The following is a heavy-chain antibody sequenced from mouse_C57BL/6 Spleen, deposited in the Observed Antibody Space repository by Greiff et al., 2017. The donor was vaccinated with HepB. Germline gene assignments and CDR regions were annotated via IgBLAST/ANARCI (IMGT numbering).Heavy chain of an antibody. D-gene: IGHD1-1*01. Sequence: VQLVESGPELVKPGASVKLSCKASGYTFTSYDINWVKQRPGQGLEWIGWIYPRDGSTKYNEKFKGKATLTVDTSSSTAYMELHSLTSEDSAVYFCARWGTTVVADIYYAMDYWGQGTSVTVCS. CDR3: ARWGTTVVADIYYAMDY. CDR2: IYPRDGST. CDR1: GYTFTSYD. J-gene: IGHJ4*01. V-gene: IGHV1-85*01.